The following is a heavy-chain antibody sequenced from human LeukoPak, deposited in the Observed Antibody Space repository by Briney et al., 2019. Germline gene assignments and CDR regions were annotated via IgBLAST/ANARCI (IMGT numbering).Heavy chain of an antibody. CDR3: ARDRFYDYVWGSYRPRPFDP. D-gene: IGHD3-16*02. J-gene: IGHJ5*02. CDR1: GYTFTSYG. CDR2: ISAYNGNT. V-gene: IGHV1-18*01. Sequence: GASVKVSCKASGYTFTSYGISWVRQAPGQGLEWMGWISAYNGNTNYAQKLQGRVTMTTDTSTSTAYMELRSLRSDDTAVYYCARDRFYDYVWGSYRPRPFDPWGQGTLATVSS.